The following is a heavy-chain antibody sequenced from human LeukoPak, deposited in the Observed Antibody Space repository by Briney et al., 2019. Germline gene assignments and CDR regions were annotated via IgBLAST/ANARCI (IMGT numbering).Heavy chain of an antibody. D-gene: IGHD3-22*01. Sequence: GASVKVSCKASGYTFTSYGISWVRQAPGQGLEWMGWISAYNGNTNYAQKLQGRVTMTTDTSTSTAYMELRSLRSDDTAVYYCARVSYYYDSSGYYYYYYYMDVWGKGTTVTISS. CDR1: GYTFTSYG. CDR2: ISAYNGNT. V-gene: IGHV1-18*01. CDR3: ARVSYYYDSSGYYYYYYYMDV. J-gene: IGHJ6*03.